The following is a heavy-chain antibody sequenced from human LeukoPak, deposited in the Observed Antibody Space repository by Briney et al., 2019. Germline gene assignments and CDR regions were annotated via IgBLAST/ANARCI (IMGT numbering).Heavy chain of an antibody. CDR2: ITAGGSFK. CDR3: ARGQRAHVERSLYMDV. D-gene: IGHD5-24*01. Sequence: PGGSLRLSCAASGFTFSNYAMNWVRQAPGKGLDWVSSITAGGSFKYYADSVEGRFTISRDNAKNSLYLQMNSLRPEDTAVYYCARGQRAHVERSLYMDVWGKGTSVTVSS. V-gene: IGHV3-21*01. CDR1: GFTFSNYA. J-gene: IGHJ6*03.